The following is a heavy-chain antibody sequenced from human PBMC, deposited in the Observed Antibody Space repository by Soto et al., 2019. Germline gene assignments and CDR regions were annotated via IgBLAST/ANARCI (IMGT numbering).Heavy chain of an antibody. CDR3: ARIGYSSSSTDY. CDR1: GFTFSSYW. CDR2: INQDGSVK. V-gene: IGHV3-7*05. J-gene: IGHJ4*02. D-gene: IGHD6-6*01. Sequence: PGGSMRLSCAVSGFTFSSYWMSWVRKVPGKGLEWVANINQDGSVKYYGDSVKGRFAISRDNAKNSLYLQMNSLRAEDTAVYYCARIGYSSSSTDYWGQGTLVTVSS.